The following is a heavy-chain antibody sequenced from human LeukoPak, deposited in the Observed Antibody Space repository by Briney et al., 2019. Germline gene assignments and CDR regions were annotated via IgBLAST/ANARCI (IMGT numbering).Heavy chain of an antibody. CDR2: INPNSGGT. Sequence: GASVKVSCKASGYTFTGYYMHWVRQAPGQGLEWMGWINPNSGGTNYAQKFQGRVTMTRDTSISTAYMELSRLRSDDTAVYYCARVRYSSGWSIGSANWFDPWGQGTLVTVSS. CDR3: ARVRYSSGWSIGSANWFDP. V-gene: IGHV1-2*02. D-gene: IGHD6-19*01. J-gene: IGHJ5*02. CDR1: GYTFTGYY.